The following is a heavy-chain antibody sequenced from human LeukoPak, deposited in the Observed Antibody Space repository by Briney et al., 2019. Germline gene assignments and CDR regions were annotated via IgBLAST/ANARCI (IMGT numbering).Heavy chain of an antibody. D-gene: IGHD3-3*01. CDR1: GGSISSGSYY. V-gene: IGHV4-61*02. Sequence: SETLSLTCTVSGGSISSGSYYWSWIRQPARKGLEWIGRIYTSGSTNYNPSLKSRVTISVDTSKNQFSLKLSSATAADTAVYYCARDLGFTYYDFWSGYFMGDAFDIWGQGTMVTVSS. CDR3: ARDLGFTYYDFWSGYFMGDAFDI. J-gene: IGHJ3*02. CDR2: IYTSGST.